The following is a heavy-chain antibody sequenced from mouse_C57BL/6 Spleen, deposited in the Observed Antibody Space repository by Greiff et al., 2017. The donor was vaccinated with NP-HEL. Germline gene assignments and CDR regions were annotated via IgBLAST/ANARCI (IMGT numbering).Heavy chain of an antibody. V-gene: IGHV1-9*01. Sequence: QVQLKESGAELMKPGASVKLSCKATGYTFTGYWIEWVKQRPGHGLEWIGEILPGSGSTNYNEKFKGKATFTADTSSNTAYMQLSSLTTEDSAIYYCARSRDYSNYGVRGYAMDYWGQGTSVTVSS. D-gene: IGHD2-5*01. CDR1: GYTFTGYW. CDR3: ARSRDYSNYGVRGYAMDY. CDR2: ILPGSGST. J-gene: IGHJ4*01.